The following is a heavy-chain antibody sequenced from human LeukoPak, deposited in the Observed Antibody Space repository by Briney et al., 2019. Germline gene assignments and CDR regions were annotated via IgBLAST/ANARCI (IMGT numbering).Heavy chain of an antibody. Sequence: PGGSLRLSCAASGFTFSSYWMSWVRQAPGKGLEWVANIKQDGSEKYYVDSVKGRFTISRDNAKNSLYLQMNSLRAEDTAVYYCAREMYDGVEYSSSSVDYWGQGTLVTVSS. CDR2: IKQDGSEK. CDR3: AREMYDGVEYSSSSVDY. D-gene: IGHD6-6*01. CDR1: GFTFSSYW. V-gene: IGHV3-7*01. J-gene: IGHJ4*02.